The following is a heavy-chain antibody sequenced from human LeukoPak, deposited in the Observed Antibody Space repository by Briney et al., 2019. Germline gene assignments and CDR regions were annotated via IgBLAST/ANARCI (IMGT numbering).Heavy chain of an antibody. D-gene: IGHD2-2*01. CDR3: ASCSSSCYSVDY. J-gene: IGHJ4*02. CDR2: ISGSGGST. V-gene: IGHV3-23*01. Sequence: GGSLRLSCAASGFTFSSYAMSWVRQAPGKGLEWVSDISGSGGSTYYADSVKGRFTISRDNSKNTLYLQMNSLRAEDTAVYYCASCSSSCYSVDYWGQGTLVTVSS. CDR1: GFTFSSYA.